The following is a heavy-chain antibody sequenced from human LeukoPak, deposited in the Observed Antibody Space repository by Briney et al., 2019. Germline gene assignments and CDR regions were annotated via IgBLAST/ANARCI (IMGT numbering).Heavy chain of an antibody. CDR1: GAAISSSHW. CDR3: ARGGYSNNWPVRFGP. V-gene: IGHV4-4*02. Sequence: SETLSLTCAVHGAAISSSHWWSWVRQPPGKGLEWSGEIYHSGSTNYSPSLKSRVTISVDKSKNQFSLKLSSVTAADTAVYYCARGGYSNNWPVRFGPWGQGTLVTVSS. J-gene: IGHJ5*02. CDR2: IYHSGST. D-gene: IGHD6-13*01.